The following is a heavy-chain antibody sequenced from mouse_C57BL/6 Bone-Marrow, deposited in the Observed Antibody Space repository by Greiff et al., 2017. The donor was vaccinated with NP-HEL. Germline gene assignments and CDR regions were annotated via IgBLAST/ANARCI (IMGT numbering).Heavy chain of an antibody. J-gene: IGHJ2*01. CDR1: GYTFTSYL. D-gene: IGHD1-1*01. CDR3: ERYYYGSSSVDY. CDR2: IDPNSGGT. Sequence: QVQLQQPGAELVKPGASVKLSCKASGYTFTSYLMHWVKQRPGRGLEWIGRIDPNSGGTKDNEKFKSKATLTVDKPSSTADMQLNSLTSEDSAVYYCERYYYGSSSVDYWGQGTTLTVSS. V-gene: IGHV1-72*01.